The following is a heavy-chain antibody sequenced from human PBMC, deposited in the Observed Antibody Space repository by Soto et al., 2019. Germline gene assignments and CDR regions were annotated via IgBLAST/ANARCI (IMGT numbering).Heavy chain of an antibody. CDR1: GYTFTSYE. CDR2: INPSGGST. V-gene: IGHV1-46*01. CDR3: ARDRRDGYNTFDY. D-gene: IGHD5-12*01. J-gene: IGHJ4*02. Sequence: GASVKVSCKGSGYTFTSYEMYWVRQAPGQGLEWMGIINPSGGSTTYAQKFQGRVTMTRDTSTSTVYMELSSLRSEDTAVYYCARDRRDGYNTFDYWGQGTLVHRLL.